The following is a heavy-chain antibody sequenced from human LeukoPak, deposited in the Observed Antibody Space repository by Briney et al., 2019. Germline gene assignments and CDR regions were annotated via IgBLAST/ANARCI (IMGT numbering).Heavy chain of an antibody. V-gene: IGHV4-59*01. Sequence: SETLSLTCTVSGGSIGTYSWNWIRRPPGKGLEWIGYIYYSGTTNYNPSLKSRVTISVDTSKNQFSLKLSSVAAADTAVYYCARGVYIAAAQYGYWGQGTLVTVSS. CDR1: GGSIGTYS. D-gene: IGHD6-13*01. CDR3: ARGVYIAAAQYGY. CDR2: IYYSGTT. J-gene: IGHJ4*02.